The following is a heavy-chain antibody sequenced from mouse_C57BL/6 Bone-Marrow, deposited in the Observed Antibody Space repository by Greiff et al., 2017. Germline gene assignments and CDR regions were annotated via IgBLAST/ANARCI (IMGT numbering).Heavy chain of an antibody. CDR3: ARKGSDYKDYAMDY. Sequence: QVQLQQPGAELVRPGSSVKLSCKASGYTFTSYWMDWVKQRPGQGLEWIGNIYPSDSETHYNQKFKDKATLTVDKSSSTAYMQLSSLTSEDSAVYYCARKGSDYKDYAMDYWGQGTSVTVSS. J-gene: IGHJ4*01. V-gene: IGHV1-61*01. D-gene: IGHD2-12*01. CDR2: IYPSDSET. CDR1: GYTFTSYW.